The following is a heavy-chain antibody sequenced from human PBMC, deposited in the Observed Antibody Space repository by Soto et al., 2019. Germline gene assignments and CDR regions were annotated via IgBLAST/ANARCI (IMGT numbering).Heavy chain of an antibody. CDR1: GFTFTSFA. J-gene: IGHJ5*02. V-gene: IGHV1-58*02. CDR2: IVVGSGNT. Sequence: ASVKVSSKASGFTFTSFAMQWVRQARGQRLEWIGWIVVGSGNTNYAQKFQERVTITRDMSTSTAYMELSSLRSEDTAVYYCAAETTVTTRDWFDPWGQGTLVTVSS. CDR3: AAETTVTTRDWFDP. D-gene: IGHD4-17*01.